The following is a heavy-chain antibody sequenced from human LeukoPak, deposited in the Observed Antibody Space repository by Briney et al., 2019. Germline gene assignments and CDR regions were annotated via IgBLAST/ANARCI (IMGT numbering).Heavy chain of an antibody. CDR2: ISAYNGNT. J-gene: IGHJ5*02. Sequence: VASVKVSCRASGYTFTSYGISWVRQAPGQGLEWMGWISAYNGNTNYAQKLQGRVTMTTDTSTSTAYMELGSLRSDDTAVYYCARYSPIDCSTSPPCPYNWFDPWGQGTLVTVSS. D-gene: IGHD2-2*01. CDR3: ARYSPIDCSTSPPCPYNWFDP. V-gene: IGHV1-18*01. CDR1: GYTFTSYG.